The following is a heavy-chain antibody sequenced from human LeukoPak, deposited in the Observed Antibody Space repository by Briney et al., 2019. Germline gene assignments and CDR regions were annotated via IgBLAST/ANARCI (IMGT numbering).Heavy chain of an antibody. CDR3: ARETPGAGHFDY. D-gene: IGHD7-27*01. Sequence: SETLSLTCTVSGGSLNYYYWMWIRQPPGKGLEWIGYIYYSGGTHYNPSLKSRVTMLVDTSKNQFSLKLTAVTAADTAVYYCARETPGAGHFDYWGQGSLVTVSS. J-gene: IGHJ4*02. V-gene: IGHV4-59*01. CDR2: IYYSGGT. CDR1: GGSLNYYY.